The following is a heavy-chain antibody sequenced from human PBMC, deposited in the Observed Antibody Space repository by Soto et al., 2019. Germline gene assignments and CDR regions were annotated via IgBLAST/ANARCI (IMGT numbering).Heavy chain of an antibody. CDR2: TYYRSKWNN. CDR3: IGVTFFSGMDV. CDR1: GDSVSSDTSA. V-gene: IGHV6-1*01. J-gene: IGHJ6*02. Sequence: SQTLSLTCAISGDSVSSDTSAWIWIRQSPSRGLEWLGRTYYRSKWNNDYALSVKSRITISPDTSQNHFSLDLDSVTPEDTAVYSCIGVTFFSGMDVCGHGTRVTVS. D-gene: IGHD3-10*01.